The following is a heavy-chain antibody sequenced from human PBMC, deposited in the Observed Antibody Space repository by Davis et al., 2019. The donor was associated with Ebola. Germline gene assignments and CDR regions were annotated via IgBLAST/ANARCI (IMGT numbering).Heavy chain of an antibody. J-gene: IGHJ6*02. CDR1: GYIFITYT. CDR2: LNAGNGNT. V-gene: IGHV1-3*01. D-gene: IGHD3-10*01. Sequence: AASVKVSCKASGYIFITYTIHWVRQAPGQRLEWMGWLNAGNGNTKYSQKFQGRVAITRDTSASTAYMELSSLRSEDTAVYYCARPLRMVQGVNYYYYGMDVWGQGTTVTVSS. CDR3: ARPLRMVQGVNYYYYGMDV.